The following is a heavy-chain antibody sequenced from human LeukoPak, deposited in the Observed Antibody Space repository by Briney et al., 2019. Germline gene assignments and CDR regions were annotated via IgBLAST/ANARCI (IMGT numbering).Heavy chain of an antibody. V-gene: IGHV3-23*01. CDR2: ISGSGGST. J-gene: IGHJ4*02. CDR1: GFTFSSYA. D-gene: IGHD4-17*01. CDR3: ARDTGLTKLRGATTVKLSD. Sequence: GGSLRLSCAASGFTFSSYAMSWVRQAPGRGLEWVSAISGSGGSTYYADSVKGRFTISRDNSKNTLYLQMNSLRAEDTAVYYCARDTGLTKLRGATTVKLSDWGQGTLVTVSS.